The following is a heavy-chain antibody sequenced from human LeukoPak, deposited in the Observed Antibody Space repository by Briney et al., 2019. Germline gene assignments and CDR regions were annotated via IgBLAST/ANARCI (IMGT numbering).Heavy chain of an antibody. CDR1: GYTFTSYY. Sequence: ASVNVSCKASGYTFTSYYMHWVRQAPGQGLEWMGIINPSGGSTSYAQKFQGRVTMTRDTSTSTVYMELSSLRSEDTAVYYCARTRAVAGKEGEFDYWGQGTLVTVSS. D-gene: IGHD6-19*01. CDR2: INPSGGST. CDR3: ARTRAVAGKEGEFDY. V-gene: IGHV1-46*01. J-gene: IGHJ4*02.